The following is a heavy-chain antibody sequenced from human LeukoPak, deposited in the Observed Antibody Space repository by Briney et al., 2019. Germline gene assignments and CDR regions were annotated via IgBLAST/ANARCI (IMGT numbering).Heavy chain of an antibody. J-gene: IGHJ4*02. CDR3: AKKPATIKFPFDI. D-gene: IGHD5-24*01. CDR1: GFSFSTCY. CDR2: ISTTGGYT. V-gene: IGHV3-23*01. Sequence: QPGGSLRLSCVGSGFSFSTCYMGWVRQTPGKGLEWVSAISTTGGYTEDADSVKGRFTISRDNSQNTLFLQMHSLRAEDTAVYYCAKKPATIKFPFDIWGQGTLVTVSP.